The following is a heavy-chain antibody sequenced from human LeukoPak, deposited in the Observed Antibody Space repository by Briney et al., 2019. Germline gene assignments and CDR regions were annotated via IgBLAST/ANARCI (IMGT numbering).Heavy chain of an antibody. CDR1: GGPFSGYY. D-gene: IGHD5-12*01. J-gene: IGHJ5*02. Sequence: SETLSLTCAVYGGPFSGYYWSWIRQPPGKGLEWIGEINHSGSTNYNPSLKSRVTISVDTSKNQFSLKLSSVTAADTAVYYCAREWRYNWFDPWGQGTLVTVSS. CDR3: AREWRYNWFDP. CDR2: INHSGST. V-gene: IGHV4-34*01.